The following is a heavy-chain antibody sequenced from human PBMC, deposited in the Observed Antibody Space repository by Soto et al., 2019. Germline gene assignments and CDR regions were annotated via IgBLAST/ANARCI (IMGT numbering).Heavy chain of an antibody. CDR1: GVTLSDYP. J-gene: IGHJ5*02. CDR2: LLPIFGTT. D-gene: IGHD2-2*01. CDR3: ARGYCCYATCNNWILNGLDP. Sequence: QVQLVQSGAEVKKPGSSVKVSCKASGVTLSDYPINWVRQAPGQGLEWLGGLLPIFGTTIYAQKFQGRLTIIADESTDTAYMELSDLRPEDTDIFYYARGYCCYATCNNWILNGLDPWGQGTLVTVSS. V-gene: IGHV1-69*01.